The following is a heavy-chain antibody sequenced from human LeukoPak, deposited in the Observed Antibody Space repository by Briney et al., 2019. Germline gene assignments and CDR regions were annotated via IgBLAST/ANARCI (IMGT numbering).Heavy chain of an antibody. Sequence: GGSLRLSCAASGFTFSSYEMNWVRQAPGKGLEWVSYISSSGSTIYYADSVKSRSTISSDKAKNSLYLQMNSLRTEDTAVYDCAELGITMIGGVWGKRTTVTISS. CDR3: AELGITMIGGV. CDR2: ISSSGSTI. V-gene: IGHV3-48*03. J-gene: IGHJ6*04. D-gene: IGHD3-10*02. CDR1: GFTFSSYE.